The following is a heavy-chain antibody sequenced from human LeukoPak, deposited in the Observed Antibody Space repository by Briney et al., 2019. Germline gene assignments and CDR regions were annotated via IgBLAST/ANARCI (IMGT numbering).Heavy chain of an antibody. Sequence: VSGPTLVNPTQTLTLTCTFSGFSLTTGGVGVTWIRQPPGKALEWLAVIYWNGDKRFSPSVKSRLTLTKDTSKNQVVLTMANMDPVDTATYYCAHMDLAAVDYWGQGTLVTVSS. CDR1: GFSLTTGGVG. J-gene: IGHJ4*02. V-gene: IGHV2-5*01. CDR2: IYWNGDK. CDR3: AHMDLAAVDY. D-gene: IGHD6-13*01.